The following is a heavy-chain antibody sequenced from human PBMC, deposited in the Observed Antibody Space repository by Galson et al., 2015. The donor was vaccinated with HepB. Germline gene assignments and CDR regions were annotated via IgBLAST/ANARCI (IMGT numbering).Heavy chain of an antibody. V-gene: IGHV3-53*01. D-gene: IGHD2-8*01. CDR3: ARDDGYCTNGVCYNY. CDR2: IYSGGST. CDR1: GFTVSSNY. Sequence: SLRLSCAASGFTVSSNYMSWVRQAPGKGLEWVSVIYSGGSTYCADSVKGRFTISRDNSKNTLYLQMNSLRAEDTAVYYCARDDGYCTNGVCYNYWGQGTLVTVSS. J-gene: IGHJ4*02.